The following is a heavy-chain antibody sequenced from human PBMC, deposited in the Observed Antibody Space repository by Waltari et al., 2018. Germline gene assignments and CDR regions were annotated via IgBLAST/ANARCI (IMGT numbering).Heavy chain of an antibody. V-gene: IGHV4-39*07. Sequence: QMQLQESGPGLVKPSETLSLTCSVAGGSIRSKSYYGGWIRQPPGKGLEWIGSVYHSGTTYYNPSLKSRVAVSIDTSKNQFSLKLRSVTAADTAVYYCARDDFDSSSRRAFDVWGQGTMVTVSS. CDR1: GGSIRSKSYY. D-gene: IGHD6-13*01. CDR3: ARDDFDSSSRRAFDV. J-gene: IGHJ3*01. CDR2: VYHSGTT.